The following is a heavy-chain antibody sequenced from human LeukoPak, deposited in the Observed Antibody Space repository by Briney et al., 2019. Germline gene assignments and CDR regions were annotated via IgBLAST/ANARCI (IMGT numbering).Heavy chain of an antibody. D-gene: IGHD5-18*01. CDR3: ARGGDTAMVFNWFDP. CDR2: IYSGGST. Sequence: GGSLRLSCAASGFTVSSNYMSWVRQAPGKGLEWVSVIYSGGSTYYADSVKGRFTIARDNSKNTLYRQMNSLRAEDTAVYYCARGGDTAMVFNWFDPWGQGTLVTVSS. CDR1: GFTVSSNY. V-gene: IGHV3-66*01. J-gene: IGHJ5*02.